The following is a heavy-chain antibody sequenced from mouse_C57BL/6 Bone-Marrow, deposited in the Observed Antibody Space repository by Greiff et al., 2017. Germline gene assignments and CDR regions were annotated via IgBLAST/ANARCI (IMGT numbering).Heavy chain of an antibody. V-gene: IGHV1-54*01. CDR2: INPGSGGT. CDR3: ASVEYGYFDY. CDR1: GYAFTNYL. Sequence: VQLQQSGAELVRPGTSVKVSCKASGYAFTNYLIEWVKQRPGQGLEWIGVINPGSGGTNYNEKFKGKATLTADKSSSTAYMQLSSLPSEDSAVYFCASVEYGYFDYWGTGTTVTVSS. J-gene: IGHJ1*03.